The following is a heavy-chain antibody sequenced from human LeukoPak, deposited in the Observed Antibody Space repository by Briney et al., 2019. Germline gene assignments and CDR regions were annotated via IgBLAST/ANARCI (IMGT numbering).Heavy chain of an antibody. CDR3: DSHYYDSSGYYYADY. Sequence: PGESLKISCKGSGYSFTSYWISWVRQMPGKGLEWMGRIDPSDSYTNYSPSFQGHVTISADKSISTAYLQWSILKASDTAMYYCDSHYYDSSGYYYADYWGQGTLVTVSS. CDR1: GYSFTSYW. CDR2: IDPSDSYT. J-gene: IGHJ4*02. V-gene: IGHV5-10-1*01. D-gene: IGHD3-22*01.